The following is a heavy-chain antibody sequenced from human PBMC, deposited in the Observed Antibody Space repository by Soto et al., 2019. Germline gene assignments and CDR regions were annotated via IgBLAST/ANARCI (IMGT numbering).Heavy chain of an antibody. D-gene: IGHD6-13*01. J-gene: IGHJ4*02. CDR2: IRAYNGNT. Sequence: ASVKVSCKASGYTFTSYGISWVRQAPGQGLEWMGWIRAYNGNTNYAQKLQGRVTMTTDTSTSTAYMELRSLRSDDTAVYYCARPFRAAAGNPLDYWGQGTLVTVSS. CDR1: GYTFTSYG. CDR3: ARPFRAAAGNPLDY. V-gene: IGHV1-18*01.